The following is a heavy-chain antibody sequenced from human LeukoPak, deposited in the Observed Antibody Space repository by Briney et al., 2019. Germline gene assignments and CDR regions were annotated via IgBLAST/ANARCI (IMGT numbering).Heavy chain of an antibody. CDR1: EYSLTSYL. CDR3: ARHLGYSNYVYYFDY. D-gene: IGHD4-11*01. V-gene: IGHV5-51*01. J-gene: IGHJ4*02. CDR2: IYLGDFDT. Sequence: GPPLKISGRLSEYSLTSYLIGWLGQLLGKGLDGMGIIYLGDFDTSYNPCFQGQVTISADKSTSTAYLQWSSLKASDTAMYYCARHLGYSNYVYYFDYWGQGTLVTVSS.